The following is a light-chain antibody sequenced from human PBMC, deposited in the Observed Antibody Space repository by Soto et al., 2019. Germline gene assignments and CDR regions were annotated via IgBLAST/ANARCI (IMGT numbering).Light chain of an antibody. V-gene: IGKV3-20*01. Sequence: TLYWSRGQSGTLSCRASQSVSSYLAWYQQKPGQAPRLLIYGACSRPNGIPDRCRRSASGTHFPPNIRTPEPGDSAVYYCPENASGFRPGTRWIS. CDR3: PENASG. CDR2: GAC. J-gene: IGKJ1*01. CDR1: QSVSSY.